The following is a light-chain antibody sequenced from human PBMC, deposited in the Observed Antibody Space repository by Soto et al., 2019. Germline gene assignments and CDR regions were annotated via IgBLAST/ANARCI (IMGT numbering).Light chain of an antibody. CDR2: ENN. J-gene: IGLJ1*01. CDR3: GTWDSSLSAYV. Sequence: QSVLTQPPSVSAAPGQKVTISCSGSSSNIGNNYVSWYQQVPGTAPKLLIYENNKRPSGIPDRFSGSKSGTSATLAITGLQTGDEADYYCGTWDSSLSAYVFGTGTKLTVL. V-gene: IGLV1-51*02. CDR1: SSNIGNNY.